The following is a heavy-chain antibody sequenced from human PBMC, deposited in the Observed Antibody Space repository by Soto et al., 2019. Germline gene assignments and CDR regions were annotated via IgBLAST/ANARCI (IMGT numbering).Heavy chain of an antibody. V-gene: IGHV3-30*18. Sequence: VGSLRLSCAASGFTFSSYGMHWVRQAPGKGLEWVAVISYDGSNKYYADSVKGRFTISRDNSKNTLYLQMNSLRAEDTAVYYCAKVDDILTGPAEYYFDYWGQGTLVTVS. D-gene: IGHD3-9*01. CDR2: ISYDGSNK. CDR3: AKVDDILTGPAEYYFDY. J-gene: IGHJ4*02. CDR1: GFTFSSYG.